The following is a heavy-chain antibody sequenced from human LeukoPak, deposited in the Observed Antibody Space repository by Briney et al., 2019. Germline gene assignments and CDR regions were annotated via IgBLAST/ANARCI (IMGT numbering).Heavy chain of an antibody. Sequence: SETLSLTCTVSGGSIISSDYHWGWVRQPPGKGLEWIGTISYSGNTDYNPSLRSRVTISVDTSNNQFSLRLGSVTAADTAVYHCARHCCSGPAKRVFDIWGQGIMVTVSS. V-gene: IGHV4-39*01. D-gene: IGHD2-15*01. CDR2: ISYSGNT. CDR3: ARHCCSGPAKRVFDI. CDR1: GGSIISSDYH. J-gene: IGHJ3*02.